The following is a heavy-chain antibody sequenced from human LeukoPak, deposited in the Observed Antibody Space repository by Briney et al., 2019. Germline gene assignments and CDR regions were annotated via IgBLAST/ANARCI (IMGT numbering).Heavy chain of an antibody. CDR3: ARNYGDCDY. CDR1: GGSFSGYY. D-gene: IGHD4-17*01. CDR2: INHSGST. Sequence: PETLSLTCAVYGGSFSGYYWSWIRQPPGKGLEWIGEINHSGSTNYNPSLKSRVTISVDTSKNQFSLKLSSVTAADTAVYYCARNYGDCDYWGQGTLVTVSS. V-gene: IGHV4-34*01. J-gene: IGHJ4*02.